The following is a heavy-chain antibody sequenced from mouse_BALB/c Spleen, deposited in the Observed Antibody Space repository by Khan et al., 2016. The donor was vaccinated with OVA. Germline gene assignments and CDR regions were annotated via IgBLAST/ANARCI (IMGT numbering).Heavy chain of an antibody. CDR2: IGYSGRT. V-gene: IGHV3-2*02. J-gene: IGHJ2*01. CDR3: ASEWLLLRYPGYFDY. Sequence: EVQLQESGPGLLKPSQSLSITCTVTGYSITSDYAWNWIRQFPGNKLESMAYIGYSGRTTYNQSLRSRISITLDTSKNQFYLQLHSVTTEDTATYYCASEWLLLRYPGYFDYWGQGTTLTVSS. D-gene: IGHD1-1*01. CDR1: GYSITSDYA.